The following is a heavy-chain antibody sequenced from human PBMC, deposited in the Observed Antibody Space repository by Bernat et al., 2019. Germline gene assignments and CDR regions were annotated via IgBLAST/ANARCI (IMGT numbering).Heavy chain of an antibody. CDR3: ARRGYYYDSSGYPRIEYYFDY. V-gene: IGHV5-51*03. D-gene: IGHD3-22*01. Sequence: EVQLVQSGAEVKKPGESLKISCKGSGYSFTSYWIGWVRQMPGKGLEWMGIIYPGDSDTRYSPSFQGQVTISADKSISTAYLQWSSLKASDTAMYYCARRGYYYDSSGYPRIEYYFDYWGQGTLVTVSS. CDR1: GYSFTSYW. J-gene: IGHJ4*02. CDR2: IYPGDSDT.